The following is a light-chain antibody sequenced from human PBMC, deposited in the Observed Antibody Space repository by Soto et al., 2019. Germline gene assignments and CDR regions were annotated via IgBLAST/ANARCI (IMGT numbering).Light chain of an antibody. CDR3: QQRSDWPLT. J-gene: IGKJ5*01. CDR1: QSVTSY. V-gene: IGKV3-11*01. CDR2: DVS. Sequence: EIVLTQSPATLSLSPGERATLSCRASQSVTSYLAWYQQKPGQAPRLLIYDVSNRASGIPARFSGSGSETDFTLTISSLEPEDFAVYYCQQRSDWPLTFGLGTRLEIK.